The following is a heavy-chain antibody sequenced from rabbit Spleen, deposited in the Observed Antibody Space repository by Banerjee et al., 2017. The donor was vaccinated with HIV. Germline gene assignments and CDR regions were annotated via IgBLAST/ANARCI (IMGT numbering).Heavy chain of an antibody. D-gene: IGHD2-1*01. Sequence: QSLEESGGDLVKPGASLTLTCTASAFSFSSSDYMCWVRQAPGKGLEWISCIAGSSSGFTYSATWAKGRFTISKTSSTTVTLQMTSLTATDTATYFCARDLTGVIGWNFGWWGPGTLVTVS. CDR1: AFSFSSSDY. CDR2: IAGSSSGFT. CDR3: ARDLTGVIGWNFGW. J-gene: IGHJ4*01. V-gene: IGHV1S40*01.